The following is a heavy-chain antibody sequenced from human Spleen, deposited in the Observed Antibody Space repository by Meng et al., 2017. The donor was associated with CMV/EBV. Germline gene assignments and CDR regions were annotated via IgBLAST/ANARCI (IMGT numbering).Heavy chain of an antibody. CDR3: VWGAAGTFDY. CDR1: GGSISSSSYY. J-gene: IGHJ4*02. V-gene: IGHV4-39*01. CDR2: IYYSGST. D-gene: IGHD6-13*01. Sequence: ESLKISCTVSGGSISSSSYYWGWIRQPPGKGLEWIGSIYYSGSTYYNPSLKSRVTISVDTSKNQFSLKLSSVTAADTAVYYCVWGAAGTFDYWGQGTLVTVSS.